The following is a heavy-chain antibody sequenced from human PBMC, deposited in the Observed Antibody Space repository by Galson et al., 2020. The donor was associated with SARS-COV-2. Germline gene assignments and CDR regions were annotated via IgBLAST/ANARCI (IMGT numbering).Heavy chain of an antibody. Sequence: TGGSLRLSCAASGFMFSDYYMNWIRQAPGKGLEWVSYISSSGHNIYYAASVKGRFTISRDNAKNSVSLQMNSLRAEDTAVYYCARDCTSTSCYKFDLWGQGTLVTVSS. D-gene: IGHD2-2*02. CDR1: GFMFSDYY. J-gene: IGHJ4*02. CDR2: ISSSGHNI. V-gene: IGHV3-11*01. CDR3: ARDCTSTSCYKFDL.